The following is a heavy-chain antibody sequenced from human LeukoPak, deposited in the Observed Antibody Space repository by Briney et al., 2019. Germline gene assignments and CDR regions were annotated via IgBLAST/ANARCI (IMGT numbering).Heavy chain of an antibody. V-gene: IGHV1-2*02. CDR1: GYFFSGYH. J-gene: IGHJ5*02. CDR3: AGLGSTMEGRIDP. Sequence: ASVKVSCKASGYFFSGYHVHWVRQDPGQGLDWMGRIYIDSVDTNYAQKFQGRVTMTRDTSISTAYMELSSLTSDDTAVYYCAGLGSTMEGRIDPWGQGTPVTVSS. CDR2: IYIDSVDT. D-gene: IGHD3-10*01.